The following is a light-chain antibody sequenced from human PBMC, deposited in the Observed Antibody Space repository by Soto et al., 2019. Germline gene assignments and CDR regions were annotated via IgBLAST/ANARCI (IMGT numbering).Light chain of an antibody. J-gene: IGKJ3*01. V-gene: IGKV1-5*03. CDR3: QLYDSYSFT. Sequence: DIQMTQSPSTLSASVGDRVTITCRANQSISTWLAWYQRKPGKAPKLLIYKASSLESGVPSRFSGSGSGTEFTLTISSLQPDDFATYYCQLYDSYSFTFGPGTKVDIK. CDR2: KAS. CDR1: QSISTW.